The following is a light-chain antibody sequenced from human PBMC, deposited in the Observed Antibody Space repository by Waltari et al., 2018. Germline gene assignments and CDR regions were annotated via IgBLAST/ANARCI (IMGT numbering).Light chain of an antibody. V-gene: IGKV3-15*01. CDR1: QNVTTT. J-gene: IGKJ1*01. Sequence: ESEVPQYPATLSLSPGERASPSCPPSQNVTTTLAWYQQKPGQPPRLLPSGAATTAADIPTSFSGSGSGTDFTLTISSLQSEDFAVYYCQHHTNWLWTFGQGNRVEI. CDR2: GAA. CDR3: QHHTNWLWT.